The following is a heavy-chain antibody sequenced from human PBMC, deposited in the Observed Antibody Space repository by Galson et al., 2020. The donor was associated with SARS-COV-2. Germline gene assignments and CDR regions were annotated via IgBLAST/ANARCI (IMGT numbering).Heavy chain of an antibody. CDR3: SRGLSSSWPFSDF. CDR1: GFTFSSHN. V-gene: IGHV3-48*02. D-gene: IGHD6-13*01. CDR2: ITSSSTT. Sequence: GESLKISCAASGFTFSSHNMNWVRQATGKGLEWVSFITSSSTTYYADSVKGRFTISRDNAKNSLYLQMSGLRDDDTALYYCSRGLSSSWPFSDFWGQGALVTVSS. J-gene: IGHJ4*02.